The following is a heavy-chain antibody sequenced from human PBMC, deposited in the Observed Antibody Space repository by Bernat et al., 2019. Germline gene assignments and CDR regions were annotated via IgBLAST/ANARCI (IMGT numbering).Heavy chain of an antibody. CDR1: GYTFTSYG. CDR2: ISAYNGNT. J-gene: IGHJ6*02. Sequence: QVQLVQSGAEVKKPGASVKVSCKASGYTFTSYGISWVRQAPGQGLEWMGWISAYNGNTNYAQKLQGRVTMTTDTSTSTAYMELRSLRSDDTAVYYCVSHWEPKRITNGENRGGYYYGMDVWGQGTTVTVSS. D-gene: IGHD1-26*01. V-gene: IGHV1-18*01. CDR3: VSHWEPKRITNGENRGGYYYGMDV.